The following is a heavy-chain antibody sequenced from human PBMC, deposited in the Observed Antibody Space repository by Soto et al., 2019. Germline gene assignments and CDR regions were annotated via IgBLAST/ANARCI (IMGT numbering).Heavy chain of an antibody. CDR3: ARVMRDGSGNFWWFDV. CDR2: IYSFGKT. D-gene: IGHD3-10*01. Sequence: QVQLKESGQGLVKPSQTLSITCSVSGASVNSGAFYWGWIRQSPGKGLECLGYIYSFGKTFYNPSLKSRVTISLDTSKNQFSLRLTSVIAADTDIYYCARVMRDGSGNFWWFDVWGQGTLVTVSS. J-gene: IGHJ5*02. V-gene: IGHV4-31*03. CDR1: GASVNSGAFY.